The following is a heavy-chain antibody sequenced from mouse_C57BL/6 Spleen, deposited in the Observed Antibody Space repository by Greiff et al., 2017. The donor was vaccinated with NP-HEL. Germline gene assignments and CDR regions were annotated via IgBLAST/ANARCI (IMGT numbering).Heavy chain of an antibody. Sequence: VQLQQSGPELVKPGASVKISCKASGYAFSSSWMNRVKQRPGKGLEWIGRIYPGDGDTNYNGKFKGKATLTADKSSSTAYMQLSSLTSEDSAVYFCARRGYDSFDYWGQGTTLTVSS. D-gene: IGHD2-2*01. V-gene: IGHV1-82*01. CDR3: ARRGYDSFDY. CDR2: IYPGDGDT. J-gene: IGHJ2*01. CDR1: GYAFSSSW.